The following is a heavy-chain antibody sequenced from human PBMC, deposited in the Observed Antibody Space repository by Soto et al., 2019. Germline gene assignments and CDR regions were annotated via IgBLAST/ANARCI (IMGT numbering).Heavy chain of an antibody. Sequence: GGFLRLYYTDFGFTLLFYGLQWVRQAPGKGLEWVAVISYDGSNKYYADSVKGRFTISRDNSKNTLYLQMNSLRAEDTAVYYCAKDRSAAGFDPWGQGTLVTVSS. CDR1: GFTLLFYG. D-gene: IGHD6-13*01. CDR2: ISYDGSNK. CDR3: AKDRSAAGFDP. V-gene: IGHV3-30*18. J-gene: IGHJ5*02.